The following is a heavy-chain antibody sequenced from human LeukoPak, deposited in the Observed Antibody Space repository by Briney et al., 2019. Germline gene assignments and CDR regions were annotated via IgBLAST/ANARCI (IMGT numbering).Heavy chain of an antibody. J-gene: IGHJ4*02. D-gene: IGHD3-10*01. V-gene: IGHV4-34*01. CDR2: INHSGST. CDR3: ARGALLWFGAKMEYYFDY. CDR1: GGSFSGYY. Sequence: PSETLSLTCAVYGGSFSGYYWSWIRQPPGKGLEWIGEINHSGSTNYNPSLKSRVTISVDTSKNQFSLSLRSVTAADTAVCYCARGALLWFGAKMEYYFDYWGQGTPLTVSS.